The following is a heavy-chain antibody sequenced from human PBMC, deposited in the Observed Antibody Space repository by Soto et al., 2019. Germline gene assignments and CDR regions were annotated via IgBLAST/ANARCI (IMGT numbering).Heavy chain of an antibody. CDR3: ARDYSPRLRGVSHAFDI. J-gene: IGHJ3*02. CDR1: GGSISSGGYY. D-gene: IGHD5-12*01. Sequence: QVQLQESGPGLVKPSQTLSLTCTVSGGSISSGGYYWSWIRQHPGKGLEWIGYIYYSGSTYYNPSLKSRVTISVDTSKNQFSLKLSSVTAADTAVYYCARDYSPRLRGVSHAFDIWGQGTMVTVSS. CDR2: IYYSGST. V-gene: IGHV4-31*03.